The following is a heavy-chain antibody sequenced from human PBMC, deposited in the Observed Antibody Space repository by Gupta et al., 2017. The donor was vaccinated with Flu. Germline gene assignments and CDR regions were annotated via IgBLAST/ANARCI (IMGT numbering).Heavy chain of an antibody. CDR1: GFQFSSYA. V-gene: IGHV3-23*01. J-gene: IGHJ4*02. CDR2: ISVGGSTT. CDR3: ATQTSITGTVDY. D-gene: IGHD1-7*01. Sequence: EVQLLESGGDLVQPGGSLKLSGAASGFQFSSYAMTWVRQAPGKGLEWVSAISVGGSTTYYADSVKGRFTISRDNSKNTLYLQMNSLRAEDTALYYCATQTSITGTVDYWGQGTLVTVSS.